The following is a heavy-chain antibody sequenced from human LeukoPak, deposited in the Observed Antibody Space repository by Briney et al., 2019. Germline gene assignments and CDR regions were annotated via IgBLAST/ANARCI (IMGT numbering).Heavy chain of an antibody. CDR1: GGTFSSYA. D-gene: IGHD6-13*01. CDR3: ARAPIAAAGIGYFDY. J-gene: IGHJ4*02. Sequence: ASVKVSCKASGGTFSSYAISWVRQAPGEGLEWMGGIIPIFGTANYAQKFQGRVTITADESTSTAYMELSSLRSEDTAVYYCARAPIAAAGIGYFDYWGQGTLVTVSS. CDR2: IIPIFGTA. V-gene: IGHV1-69*13.